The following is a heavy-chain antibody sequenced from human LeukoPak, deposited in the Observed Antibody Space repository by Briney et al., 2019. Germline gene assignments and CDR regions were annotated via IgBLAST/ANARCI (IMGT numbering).Heavy chain of an antibody. CDR2: IYHSGST. CDR1: GGSISSSDW. Sequence: SGTLSLTCAVSGGSISSSDWWSWVRQPPGKGLEWIGEIYHSGSTNYIPSLKSRVTISIDKSKNQFSLKLSSVTAADTAVYYCAKMVGATTEAFDIWGQGTMVTVSS. D-gene: IGHD1-26*01. CDR3: AKMVGATTEAFDI. J-gene: IGHJ3*02. V-gene: IGHV4-4*02.